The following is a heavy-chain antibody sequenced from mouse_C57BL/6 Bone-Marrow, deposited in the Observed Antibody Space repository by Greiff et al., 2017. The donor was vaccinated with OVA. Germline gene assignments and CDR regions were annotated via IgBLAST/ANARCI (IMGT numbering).Heavy chain of an antibody. CDR2: IYPGSGST. J-gene: IGHJ3*01. CDR1: GYTFTRYW. CDR3: ARAYYSNPWFAY. V-gene: IGHV1-55*01. D-gene: IGHD2-5*01. Sequence: QVQLQQPGAELVKPGASVKMSCKASGYTFTRYWITWVKQRPGQGLEWIGDIYPGSGSTNYNEQFKSKATLTVDTSASTAYMQLSSLTSEDSAVYYCARAYYSNPWFAYWGQGTLVTVSA.